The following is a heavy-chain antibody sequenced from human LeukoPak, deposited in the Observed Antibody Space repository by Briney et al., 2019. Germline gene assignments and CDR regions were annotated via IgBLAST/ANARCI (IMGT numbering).Heavy chain of an antibody. J-gene: IGHJ4*02. D-gene: IGHD2-2*03. V-gene: IGHV3-7*01. CDR2: IKRDGSEK. CDR3: ARDRSGYCSSTSCYDYTY. Sequence: GGPLRLFCAASGFSFSSCWMSWVRQARGKGREGVANIKRDGSEKYYVDSVKGRFTVSRDNAKNSLYLQMNSLRAEDTGVLYCARDRSGYCSSTSCYDYTYWGQGTLVTVSS. CDR1: GFSFSSCW.